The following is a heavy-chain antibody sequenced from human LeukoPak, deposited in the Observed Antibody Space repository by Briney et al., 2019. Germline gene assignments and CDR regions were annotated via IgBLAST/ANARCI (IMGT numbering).Heavy chain of an antibody. D-gene: IGHD3-16*01. CDR1: GGSISSYY. CDR3: ARGWGYFDY. V-gene: IGHV4-59*01. Sequence: SETRSLTCTVSGGSISSYYWSWIRQPPGKGLEWIGYIYYSGSTNYNPSLKSRVTISVDTSKNQFSLKLSSVTAADTAVYYCARGWGYFDYWGQGTLVTVSS. CDR2: IYYSGST. J-gene: IGHJ4*02.